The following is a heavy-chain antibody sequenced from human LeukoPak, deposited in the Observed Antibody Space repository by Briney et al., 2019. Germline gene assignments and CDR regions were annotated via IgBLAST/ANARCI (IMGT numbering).Heavy chain of an antibody. D-gene: IGHD2-2*01. Sequence: HGGSLRLSCAASGFTFSSYSMNWVRQAPGKGLEWVSYISSSSSTIYYADSVKGRFTISRDNSKNTLYLQMNSLRAEDTAVYYCAKGGVPVVSPAVNWGQGTLVTVSS. J-gene: IGHJ4*02. V-gene: IGHV3-48*01. CDR2: ISSSSSTI. CDR3: AKGGVPVVSPAVN. CDR1: GFTFSSYS.